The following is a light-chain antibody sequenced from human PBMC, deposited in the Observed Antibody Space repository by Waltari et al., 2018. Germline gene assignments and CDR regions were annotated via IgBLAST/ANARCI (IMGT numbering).Light chain of an antibody. V-gene: IGKV1-5*03. Sequence: DIQLTQSPSTMSDSVGDRVSIKCRDIQIIRSSLAWFQQKQGTGTKLLIYGASTLESWGPSRFSGSGSGTEFTLTISSLQPDDFATYYCQQYFHLSTFGQGTKVEIK. CDR2: GAS. CDR1: QIIRSS. CDR3: QQYFHLST. J-gene: IGKJ1*01.